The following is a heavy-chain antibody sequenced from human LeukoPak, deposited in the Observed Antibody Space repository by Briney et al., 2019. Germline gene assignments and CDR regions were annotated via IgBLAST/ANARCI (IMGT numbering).Heavy chain of an antibody. D-gene: IGHD6-6*01. J-gene: IGHJ5*02. CDR3: ARDVFAEYSTHHKFDP. CDR2: INPRTGGT. Sequence: ASVKVSCKASGYPFTDYYIHWVRQAPGQGLEWMGCINPRTGGTNYAQRFQGRVTVTRDTSISTAYMEFSRLRSDDTAMYYCARDVFAEYSTHHKFDPWGQGTLVIVSS. V-gene: IGHV1-2*02. CDR1: GYPFTDYY.